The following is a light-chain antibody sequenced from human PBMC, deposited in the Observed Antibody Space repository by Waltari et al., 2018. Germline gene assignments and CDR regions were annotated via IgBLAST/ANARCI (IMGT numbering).Light chain of an antibody. Sequence: QSALTQPRSVSGSPGQSVPLPCTGTSSDIGGYKYVSWYQQHPGKAPTLVIYDLDKRPSGVPDRFSGSKAGNTASLTISGLQTDDDADYYCCSYAGRYTSVFGRGTRVTVL. CDR1: SSDIGGYKY. J-gene: IGLJ2*01. CDR3: CSYAGRYTSV. CDR2: DLD. V-gene: IGLV2-11*01.